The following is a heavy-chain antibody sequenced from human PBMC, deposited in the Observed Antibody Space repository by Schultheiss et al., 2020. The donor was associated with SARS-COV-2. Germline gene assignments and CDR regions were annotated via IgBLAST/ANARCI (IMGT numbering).Heavy chain of an antibody. CDR3: ARDAAGADQWYFDL. CDR2: IRSKAYGGTT. Sequence: GGSLRLSCTASGFTFGDYAMSWFRQAPGKGLEWVGFIRSKAYGGTTEYAASVKGRFTISRDDSKSIAYLQMNSLRAEDTAVYYCARDAAGADQWYFDLWGRGTLVTVSS. V-gene: IGHV3-49*03. J-gene: IGHJ2*01. D-gene: IGHD2-2*01. CDR1: GFTFGDYA.